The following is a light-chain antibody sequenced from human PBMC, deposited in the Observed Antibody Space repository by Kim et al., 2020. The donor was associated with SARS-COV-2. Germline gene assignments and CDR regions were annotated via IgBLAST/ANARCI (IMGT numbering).Light chain of an antibody. CDR1: QSVSTY. V-gene: IGKV3-11*01. CDR2: DAS. Sequence: SHGGSASPSCRASQSVSTYIAWYQQRPGQAPRRLISDASNRATGIPARFSGSGSGTDFTLTSSTLEPEDFAVYYCQQRDNWPPTFGHGTRLEIK. CDR3: QQRDNWPPT. J-gene: IGKJ5*01.